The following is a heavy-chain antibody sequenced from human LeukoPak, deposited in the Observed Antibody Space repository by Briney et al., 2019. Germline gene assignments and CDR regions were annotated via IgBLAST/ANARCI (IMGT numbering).Heavy chain of an antibody. CDR2: ISYDGSNK. Sequence: PGGSLRLSCAASGFTFSNHAIHWVRQAPGQGLEWVAVISYDGSNKYYTDSVKGRFAISRDRSKNTLYLQMDSLRAEDTAVYYCARDLNSHGLYYGMDVWGQGTTVTVSS. V-gene: IGHV3-30*09. D-gene: IGHD5-18*01. CDR3: ARDLNSHGLYYGMDV. CDR1: GFTFSNHA. J-gene: IGHJ6*02.